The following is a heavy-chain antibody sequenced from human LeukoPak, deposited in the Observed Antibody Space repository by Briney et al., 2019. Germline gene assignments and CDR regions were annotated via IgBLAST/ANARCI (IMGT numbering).Heavy chain of an antibody. CDR2: ISGSGGST. CDR1: GFTFSSYA. D-gene: IGHD3-10*01. CDR3: ARGLNYGSGSTLEGY. J-gene: IGHJ4*02. Sequence: PGGSLRLSCAASGFTFSSYAMSWVRQAPGKGLEWVSAISGSGGSTYYADSVKGRFTISRDNSKNTLYLQMNSLRAEDTAVYYCARGLNYGSGSTLEGYWGQGTLVTVSS. V-gene: IGHV3-23*01.